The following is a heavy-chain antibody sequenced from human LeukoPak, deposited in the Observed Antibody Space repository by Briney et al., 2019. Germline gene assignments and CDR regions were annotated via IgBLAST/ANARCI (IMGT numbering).Heavy chain of an antibody. CDR2: IYTSGST. V-gene: IGHV4-4*07. Sequence: SETLSLTCTVSGGSINSYYWSWIRQPAGKGLEWIGRIYTSGSTNYNPSLKSRVTISADTSKNQFSLRLRSVTAADTAVYYSARHVSFGTYYFDSWGQGTLFTVSS. CDR1: GGSINSYY. D-gene: IGHD3-16*01. CDR3: ARHVSFGTYYFDS. J-gene: IGHJ4*02.